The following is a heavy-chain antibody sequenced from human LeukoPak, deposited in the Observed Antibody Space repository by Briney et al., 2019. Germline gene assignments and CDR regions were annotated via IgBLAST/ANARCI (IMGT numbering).Heavy chain of an antibody. V-gene: IGHV1-18*01. CDR3: ARVPPYDFWNGYRYYFDY. CDR2: INAYNGNT. Sequence: ASVKVSCKASGYTFTSYGISWVRQAPGQGLEWMGWINAYNGNTNYAQKLQGRVTMTTDTSTSTAYMELRSLRSDDTAVYYCARVPPYDFWNGYRYYFDYWGQGTLVTVSS. J-gene: IGHJ4*02. CDR1: GYTFTSYG. D-gene: IGHD3-3*01.